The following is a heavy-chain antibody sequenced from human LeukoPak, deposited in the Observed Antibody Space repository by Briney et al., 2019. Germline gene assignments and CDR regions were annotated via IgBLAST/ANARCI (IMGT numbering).Heavy chain of an antibody. CDR2: ISAYNGNT. CDR1: GYTFTSYG. D-gene: IGHD3-3*01. V-gene: IGHV1-18*01. J-gene: IGHJ6*02. Sequence: ASVKVSCKASGYTFTSYGISWVRQAPGQGLEWMGWISAYNGNTNYTQKLQGRVTMTTDTSTSTAYMELRSLRSDDTAVYYCARDLGYLRFLEFAKPSYYYYGMDVWGQGTTVTVSS. CDR3: ARDLGYLRFLEFAKPSYYYYGMDV.